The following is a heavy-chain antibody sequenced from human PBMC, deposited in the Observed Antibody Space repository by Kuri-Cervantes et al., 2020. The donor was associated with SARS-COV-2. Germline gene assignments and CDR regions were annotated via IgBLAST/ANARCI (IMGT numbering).Heavy chain of an antibody. CDR2: IYYSGST. CDR1: GGSFSDYY. V-gene: IGHV4-34*01. CDR3: ARLPWGSSWYYGMDV. D-gene: IGHD6-6*01. J-gene: IGHJ6*02. Sequence: SQTLSLTCAVYGGSFSDYYWSWVRQPPGKGLEWIGSIYYSGSTYYNPSLKSRVTISVDTSKNQFSLKLSSVTAADTAVYYCARLPWGSSWYYGMDVWGQGTTVTVSS.